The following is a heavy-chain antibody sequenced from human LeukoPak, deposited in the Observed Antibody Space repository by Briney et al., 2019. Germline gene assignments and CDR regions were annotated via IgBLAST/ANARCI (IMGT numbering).Heavy chain of an antibody. CDR2: INHSGST. CDR3: ARGRTETMIVVVITEFDY. J-gene: IGHJ4*02. D-gene: IGHD3-22*01. CDR1: GGSFSGYY. V-gene: IGHV4-34*01. Sequence: SETLSLTCAVYGGSFSGYYWSWIRQPPGKGLEWIGEINHSGSTNYNPSLKSRVTISVVTSKNQFSLKLSSVTAADTAVYYCARGRTETMIVVVITEFDYWGQGTLVTVSS.